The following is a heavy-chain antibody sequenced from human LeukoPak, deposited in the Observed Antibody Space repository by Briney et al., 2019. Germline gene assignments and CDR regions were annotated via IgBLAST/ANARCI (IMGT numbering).Heavy chain of an antibody. CDR1: GGTFSSYA. V-gene: IGHV1-69*13. CDR3: ARDKYYYDSSGYSGPSDY. D-gene: IGHD3-22*01. CDR2: IIPIFGTA. J-gene: IGHJ4*02. Sequence: ASVKVSCKASGGTFSSYAISWVRQAPGQGLEWMGGIIPIFGTANYAQKFQGRVTITADESTSTAYMEPSSLRSEDTAVYYCARDKYYYDSSGYSGPSDYWGQGTLVTVSS.